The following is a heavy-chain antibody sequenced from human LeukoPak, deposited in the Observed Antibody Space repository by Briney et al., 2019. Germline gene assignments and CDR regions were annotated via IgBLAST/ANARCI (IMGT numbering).Heavy chain of an antibody. Sequence: SAKVSCKASGDTLSSYAISWVRQAPGQGLEWMGGIIPIFGTANYAQKFQGRVTITTDESTSTGYMELSSLRSEDTAVYYCAFEIRNHGGNPHRSLDGWGQGTLVTVSS. V-gene: IGHV1-69*05. CDR2: IIPIFGTA. CDR1: GDTLSSYA. D-gene: IGHD4-23*01. J-gene: IGHJ4*02. CDR3: AFEIRNHGGNPHRSLDG.